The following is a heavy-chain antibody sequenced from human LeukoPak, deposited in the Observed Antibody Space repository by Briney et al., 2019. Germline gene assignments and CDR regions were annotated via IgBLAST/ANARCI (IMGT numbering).Heavy chain of an antibody. D-gene: IGHD3-10*01. V-gene: IGHV4-30-2*01. CDR1: GGSISSGGYS. J-gene: IGHJ4*02. CDR3: ARAGGSGSYYDY. Sequence: SETLSLTCAASGGSISSGGYSWSWIRQPPGKGLEWIGYIYHSGSTYYNPSLKSRVTISVDRSKNQFSLKLSSVTAADTAVYYCARAGGSGSYYDYWGQGTLVTVSS. CDR2: IYHSGST.